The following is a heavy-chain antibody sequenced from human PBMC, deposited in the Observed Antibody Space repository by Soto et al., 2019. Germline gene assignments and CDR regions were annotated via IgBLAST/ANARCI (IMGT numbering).Heavy chain of an antibody. CDR2: IIPIFGTA. J-gene: IGHJ6*02. CDR3: ARGVYYYDSSGYYGMDV. Sequence: GASVKVSCKASGGTFSSYAISWVRQAPGQGLECMGGIIPIFGTANYAQKFQGRVTITADESTSTAYMELSSLRSEDTAVYYCARGVYYYDSSGYYGMDVWGQGATVTVS. V-gene: IGHV1-69*13. CDR1: GGTFSSYA. D-gene: IGHD3-22*01.